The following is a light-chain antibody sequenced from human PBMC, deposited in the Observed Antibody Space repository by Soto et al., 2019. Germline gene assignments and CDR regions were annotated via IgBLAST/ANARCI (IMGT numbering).Light chain of an antibody. CDR3: QTWGTGIRV. CDR1: SGHTTYA. V-gene: IGLV4-69*01. Sequence: QLVLTQSPSASASLGASVKLTCTLSSGHTTYAITWHQQQPEKGPRYLMNIYSDGSHSKGDGIPARFSGSSSGAEHYLTIASLQSEDEADYYCQTWGTGIRVFGGGTKLTVL. J-gene: IGLJ3*02. CDR2: IYSDGSH.